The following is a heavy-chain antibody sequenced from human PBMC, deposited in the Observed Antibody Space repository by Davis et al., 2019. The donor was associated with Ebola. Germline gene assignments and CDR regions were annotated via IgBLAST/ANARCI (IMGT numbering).Heavy chain of an antibody. CDR3: ARSHSDWLLPFDY. J-gene: IGHJ4*02. CDR1: GGSVNSGSYY. CDR2: VYYSGTT. Sequence: MPSETLSLTCTVSGGSVNSGSYYWTWIRQPPGKELEWIGNVYYSGTTTYNPSLKSPVTISVDTSENQFSLNLISVTAADTAVYYCARSHSDWLLPFDYWGQGTLATVSS. V-gene: IGHV4-61*01. D-gene: IGHD3-9*01.